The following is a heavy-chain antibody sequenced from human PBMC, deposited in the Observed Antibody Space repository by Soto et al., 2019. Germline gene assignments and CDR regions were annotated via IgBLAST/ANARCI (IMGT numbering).Heavy chain of an antibody. CDR2: IYYSGST. V-gene: IGHV4-30-4*01. D-gene: IGHD4-17*01. Sequence: QVQLQESGPGLVKPSQTLSLTCTVSGGSINSGDYYWRWIRQPPGKGLEWIGYIYYSGSTYYNPPLRSRVTISIDTSKNHVFLNLSSVTAADTAVYYCARIGLTTALLWGQGTLVTVSS. CDR3: ARIGLTTALL. J-gene: IGHJ4*02. CDR1: GGSINSGDYY.